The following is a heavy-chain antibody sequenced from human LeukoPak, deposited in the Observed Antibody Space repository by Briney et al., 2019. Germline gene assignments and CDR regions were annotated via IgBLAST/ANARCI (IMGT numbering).Heavy chain of an antibody. CDR3: ARSPDQMYNWKPDSY. CDR2: ISAYNGNT. J-gene: IGHJ4*02. Sequence: GESLKISCKGSGYTFTSYGISWVRQAPGQGLEWMGWISAYNGNTNYAQKLQGRVTMTTDTSTSTAYMELRSLRSDDTAVYYCARSPDQMYNWKPDSYWGQGTLVTVSS. V-gene: IGHV1-18*01. CDR1: GYTFTSYG. D-gene: IGHD1-20*01.